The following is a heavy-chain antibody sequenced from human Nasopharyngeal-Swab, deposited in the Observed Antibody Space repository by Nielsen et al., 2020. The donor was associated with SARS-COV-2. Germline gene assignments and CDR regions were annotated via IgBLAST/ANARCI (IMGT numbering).Heavy chain of an antibody. Sequence: SETLSLTCAVSGGSISSDGLYWGWIRQPPGKGLDWIGYISYSGVTYSNPSLKSRLTISLDTSKSQFSLSLNSVTAADTAVYFCATRLRSSYYFDSWGQGTLVTVSS. CDR3: ATRLRSSYYFDS. J-gene: IGHJ4*02. CDR1: GGSISSDGLY. V-gene: IGHV4-30-4*01. D-gene: IGHD4-17*01. CDR2: ISYSGVT.